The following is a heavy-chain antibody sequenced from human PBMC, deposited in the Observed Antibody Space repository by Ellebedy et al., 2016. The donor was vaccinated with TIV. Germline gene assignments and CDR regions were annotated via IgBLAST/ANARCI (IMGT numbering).Heavy chain of an antibody. J-gene: IGHJ3*02. V-gene: IGHV1-18*01. CDR1: GYTFTSYG. D-gene: IGHD3-10*01. Sequence: ASVKVSXXSSGYTFTSYGISWVRQAPGQGLEWMGWISPYNGNTNYAQKLQGRVTMTTDTSTSTVYMALNLTSDDTAVYYCARFGNDIVFGPGGGSVPGFDIWGQGTLITVSS. CDR3: ARFGNDIVFGPGGGSVPGFDI. CDR2: ISPYNGNT.